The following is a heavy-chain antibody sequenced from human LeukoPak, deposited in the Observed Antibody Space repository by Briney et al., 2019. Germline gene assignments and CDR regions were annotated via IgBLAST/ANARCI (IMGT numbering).Heavy chain of an antibody. V-gene: IGHV3-21*01. CDR3: AKSRSGSANWALQIFDN. J-gene: IGHJ4*02. Sequence: GGSLRLSCAASGFTFSSYSMNWVRQAPGKGLEWVSSISSSSSYIYYADSVKGRFTISRDNAKNSLYLQMNSLRAEDTAVYYCAKSRSGSANWALQIFDNWGQGALVTVSS. CDR2: ISSSSSYI. D-gene: IGHD1-1*01. CDR1: GFTFSSYS.